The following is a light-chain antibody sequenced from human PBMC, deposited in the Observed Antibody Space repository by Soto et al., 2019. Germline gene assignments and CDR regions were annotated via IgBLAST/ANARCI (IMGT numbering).Light chain of an antibody. J-gene: IGKJ2*01. CDR3: QQYNSYPYT. V-gene: IGKV1-5*01. CDR1: QSISSW. CDR2: DAF. Sequence: DIQMTQSPSTLSASVGDRVTITCRASQSISSWLAWYQQKPGKAPKLLLYDAFSLESGVPSRFSGSGSGTEFTLTISSLQPDDFATYYCQQYNSYPYTFGQGTKLEIK.